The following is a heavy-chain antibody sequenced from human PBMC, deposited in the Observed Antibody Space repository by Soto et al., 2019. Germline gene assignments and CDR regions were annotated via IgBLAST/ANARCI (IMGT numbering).Heavy chain of an antibody. J-gene: IGHJ4*02. CDR3: ARHSPGIPFDY. D-gene: IGHD6-13*01. V-gene: IGHV4-59*08. CDR1: GGSISDYY. CDR2: IHYTGNT. Sequence: SETLYLTCTVSGGSISDYYWRWVRQPPGKGLEWIGYIHYTGNTKFNLSLRSRITISVNTSKSQFSLKLSSVIAVVTAVYYCARHSPGIPFDYWGQGTLVTVSS.